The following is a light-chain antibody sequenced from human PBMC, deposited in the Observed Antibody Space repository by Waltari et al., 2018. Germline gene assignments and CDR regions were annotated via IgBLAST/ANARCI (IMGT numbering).Light chain of an antibody. CDR2: DVS. V-gene: IGLV2-11*01. CDR1: SSDVGGYHY. Sequence: QYALTQPRPVSRSPAQSVTIACTGTSSDVGGYHYVSWYQHHPVKAPNLMIYDVSKRPSGVPDRFSGSKSGNTASLTISGLQAEDEADYYCGSYAGGYSWVFGGGTKLTVL. CDR3: GSYAGGYSWV. J-gene: IGLJ3*02.